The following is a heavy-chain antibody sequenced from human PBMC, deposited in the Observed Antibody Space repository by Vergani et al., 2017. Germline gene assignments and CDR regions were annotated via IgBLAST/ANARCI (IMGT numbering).Heavy chain of an antibody. D-gene: IGHD3-22*01. CDR1: GFTFSSYG. V-gene: IGHV3-30*18. Sequence: QVQLVESGGGVVQPGRSLRLSCAASGFTFSSYGMHWVRQAPGKGLEWVAVISYDGSNKYYADSVKGRFTISRDNSKTTLYLQMNSLRAEDTAVYYCAKDLGLFNPPHLHDAFDIWGQGTMVTVSS. CDR2: ISYDGSNK. CDR3: AKDLGLFNPPHLHDAFDI. J-gene: IGHJ3*02.